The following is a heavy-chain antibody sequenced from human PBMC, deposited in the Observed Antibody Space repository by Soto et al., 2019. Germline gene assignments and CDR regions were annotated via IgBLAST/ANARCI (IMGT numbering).Heavy chain of an antibody. V-gene: IGHV1-69*13. CDR2: IIPIFGTA. Sequence: ASVKVSCKASGGPFSSYAISWVRQAPGHGLEWMGGIIPIFGTANYAQKFQGRVTITADESTSTAYMELSSLRSEDTAVYYCASRLRFLEWSHRGYYGMDVWGQGTTVTVS. CDR1: GGPFSSYA. J-gene: IGHJ6*02. D-gene: IGHD3-3*01. CDR3: ASRLRFLEWSHRGYYGMDV.